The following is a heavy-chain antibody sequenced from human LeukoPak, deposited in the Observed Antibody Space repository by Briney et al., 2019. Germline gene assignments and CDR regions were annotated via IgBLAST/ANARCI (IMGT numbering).Heavy chain of an antibody. V-gene: IGHV3-7*01. CDR2: IKHDGSEK. CDR3: ATDRGWRTSGYYLYYFEY. Sequence: PGGSLRLSCAASGFIFTGYFMSWVRQAPGKGLEWVANIKHDGSEKYYVDSVRGRFTISRDNTKNLLYLQMSSLKAEDTAVYYCATDRGWRTSGYYLYYFEYWGQGTLVTFSS. D-gene: IGHD3-3*01. CDR1: GFIFTGYF. J-gene: IGHJ4*02.